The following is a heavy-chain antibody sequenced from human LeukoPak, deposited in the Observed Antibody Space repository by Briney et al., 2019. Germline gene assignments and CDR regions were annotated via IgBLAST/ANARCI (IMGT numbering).Heavy chain of an antibody. J-gene: IGHJ6*02. V-gene: IGHV1-18*04. Sequence: GASVKVSCKASGYTLTGYYMHWVRQAPGQGLEWLGWISAYNGNTNYAQKLQGRVTMSTDTSTSTAYMELRSLRSDDTAVYYCARGVAVAGPIRIMDVWGQGTTVTVSS. CDR1: GYTLTGYY. CDR3: ARGVAVAGPIRIMDV. D-gene: IGHD6-19*01. CDR2: ISAYNGNT.